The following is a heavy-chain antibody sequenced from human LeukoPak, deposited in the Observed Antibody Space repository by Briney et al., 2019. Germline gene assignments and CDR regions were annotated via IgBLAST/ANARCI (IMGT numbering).Heavy chain of an antibody. CDR2: ISYSGST. CDR3: ARRVTYYDFWSGLTDNWFDP. CDR1: GGSINNYY. V-gene: IGHV4-59*12. D-gene: IGHD3-3*01. J-gene: IGHJ5*02. Sequence: SETLSLTCTVSGGSINNYYWTWIRQPPGKGLEWLGYISYSGSTSYIPSLKSRVTISVDTSKNQFSLKLSSVTAADTAVYYCARRVTYYDFWSGLTDNWFDPWGQGTLVTVSS.